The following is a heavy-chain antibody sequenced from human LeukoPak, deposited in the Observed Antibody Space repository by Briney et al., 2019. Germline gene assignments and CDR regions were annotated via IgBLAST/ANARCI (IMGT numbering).Heavy chain of an antibody. Sequence: ASVKVSCKASGYTFTGYYMHWVRQAPGQGLEWMGWINPNSGGTNYAQKFQGRVTMTRDTSISTAYMKLSRLRSDDTAVYYCARATTVVTPTDYWGQGTLVTVSS. J-gene: IGHJ4*02. CDR1: GYTFTGYY. V-gene: IGHV1-2*02. CDR3: ARATTVVTPTDY. CDR2: INPNSGGT. D-gene: IGHD4-23*01.